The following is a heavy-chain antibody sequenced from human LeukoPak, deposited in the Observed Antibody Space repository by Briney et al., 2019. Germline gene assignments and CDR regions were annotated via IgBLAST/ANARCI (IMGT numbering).Heavy chain of an antibody. CDR3: AREEDYGDPYYFDY. Sequence: GRSLRLSCAASGFTFSSYWMHWVRQAPGKGLVWVSRINSDGSSTSYADSVKGRFTISRDNAKNTLYLQMNSLRAEDTAVYYCAREEDYGDPYYFDYWGQGTLVTVSS. CDR1: GFTFSSYW. V-gene: IGHV3-74*01. CDR2: INSDGSST. D-gene: IGHD4-17*01. J-gene: IGHJ4*02.